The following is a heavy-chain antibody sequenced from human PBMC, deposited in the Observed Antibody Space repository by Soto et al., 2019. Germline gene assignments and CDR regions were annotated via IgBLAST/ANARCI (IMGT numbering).Heavy chain of an antibody. CDR3: AGLYPYDSSCYHLNY. Sequence: ASETLSLTCTVXGGSITSSSSYWGWIRQPPGKGLEWVGSTYYLGNTYYNPSLGSRVTISVDTSKNKFSLKLRSVTAADTALFYCAGLYPYDSSCYHLNYWGQVTLVTVSS. CDR1: GGSITSSSSY. D-gene: IGHD3-22*01. V-gene: IGHV4-39*01. J-gene: IGHJ4*02. CDR2: TYYLGNT.